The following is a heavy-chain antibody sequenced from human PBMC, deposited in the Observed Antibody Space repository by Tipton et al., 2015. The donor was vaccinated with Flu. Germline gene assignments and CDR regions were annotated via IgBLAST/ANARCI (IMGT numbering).Heavy chain of an antibody. CDR2: IHHSGTT. CDR1: GFSISSGYY. D-gene: IGHD2-2*01. CDR3: AKVYCDSTNCYAGRLQFDY. V-gene: IGHV4-38-2*01. J-gene: IGHJ4*02. Sequence: TLSLTCAVSGFSISSGYYWGWIRQPPGKGLEWIGGIHHSGTTYYNPSLKSRVTMSVGTSKNQFSLKLSSVTAADTAVYYCAKVYCDSTNCYAGRLQFDYWGQGTLVTVSS.